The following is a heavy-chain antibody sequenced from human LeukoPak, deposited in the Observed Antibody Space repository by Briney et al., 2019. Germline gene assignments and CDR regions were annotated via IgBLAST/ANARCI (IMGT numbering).Heavy chain of an antibody. CDR3: ARVRVRAVLVTYYYYAMDV. Sequence: GGSLRLSCAGSGFSLSSYAMHWVRQAPGKGLEWVAVISFDGGHKDYADSVKGRFTISRDNLKNTLDLQMSSLRGEDTAVYYCARVRVRAVLVTYYYYAMDVWGRGTTVIVS. V-gene: IGHV3-30*04. D-gene: IGHD3-10*01. CDR1: GFSLSSYA. J-gene: IGHJ6*02. CDR2: ISFDGGHK.